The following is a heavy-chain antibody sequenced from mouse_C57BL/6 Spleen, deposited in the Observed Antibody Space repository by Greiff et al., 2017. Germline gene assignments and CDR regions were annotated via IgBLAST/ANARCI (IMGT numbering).Heavy chain of an antibody. J-gene: IGHJ3*01. CDR1: GYTFTSYD. V-gene: IGHV1-85*01. CDR3: ARSGYYGSSPAWFAY. Sequence: VQLHQSGPELVKPGASVKLSCKASGYTFTSYDINWVKQRPGQGLEWIGWIYPRDGSTKYNEKFKGKATLTVDTSSSTAYMELHSLTSEDSAVYFCARSGYYGSSPAWFAYWGQGTLVTVSA. D-gene: IGHD1-1*01. CDR2: IYPRDGST.